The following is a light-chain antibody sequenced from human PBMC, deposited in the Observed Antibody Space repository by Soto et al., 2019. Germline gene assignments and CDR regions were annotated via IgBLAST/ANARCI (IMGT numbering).Light chain of an antibody. CDR2: DVS. CDR3: SSNTGSSTYV. V-gene: IGLV2-18*02. Sequence: QSVLTQPPSVSGSPGQSVAISCTGTGSDIGTYNRVSWYQQPPGTAPKLIIYDVSDRPSGVPDRFSGSKSGNTASLTISGLQAEDEADYYCSSNTGSSTYVFGTGTKVTVL. J-gene: IGLJ1*01. CDR1: GSDIGTYNR.